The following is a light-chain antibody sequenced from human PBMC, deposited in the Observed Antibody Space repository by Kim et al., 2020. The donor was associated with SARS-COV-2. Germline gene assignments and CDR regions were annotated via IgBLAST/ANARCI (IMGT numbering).Light chain of an antibody. J-gene: IGLJ2*01. V-gene: IGLV3-19*01. CDR3: NSRDNSAKVI. CDR1: SLRSYY. Sequence: SSELTQDPAVSVALGQTVRITCQGDSLRSYYATWYQQKPSQAPVLVIYGRNNRPSGIPDRFSGSSSGNTASLTISGAQAEDEADYYCNSRDNSAKVIFGGGTQLTVL. CDR2: GRN.